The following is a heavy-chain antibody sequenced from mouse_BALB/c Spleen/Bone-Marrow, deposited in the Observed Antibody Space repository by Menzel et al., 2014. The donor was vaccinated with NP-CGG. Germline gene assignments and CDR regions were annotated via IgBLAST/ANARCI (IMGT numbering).Heavy chain of an antibody. J-gene: IGHJ1*01. D-gene: IGHD1-1*01. Sequence: EVQLLEPGGGLVQPGGSLKLSCAASGFDFSRYWMSWVRQAPGKGLEWIGEINPDSSTINYTPSFKDKFIISRDNAKNTLYLQMSKVRSEVTALYYFARLKYDGNLFVWGAGTTVTVSS. CDR2: INPDSSTI. V-gene: IGHV4-1*02. CDR1: GFDFSRYW. CDR3: ARLKYDGNLFV.